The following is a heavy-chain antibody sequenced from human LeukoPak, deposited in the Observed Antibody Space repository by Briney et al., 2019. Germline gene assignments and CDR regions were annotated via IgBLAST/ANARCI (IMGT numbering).Heavy chain of an antibody. CDR2: IYYSGST. D-gene: IGHD3-10*01. CDR3: AGSYGSGSPLDY. J-gene: IGHJ4*02. V-gene: IGHV4-59*01. Sequence: SETLSLTCTVSGGSISSYYWRWIRQPPGKGLEWIGYIYYSGSTNYNPSLKSRVTISVDTSKNQFSLKLSSVTAADTAVYYCAGSYGSGSPLDYWGQGTLVTVSS. CDR1: GGSISSYY.